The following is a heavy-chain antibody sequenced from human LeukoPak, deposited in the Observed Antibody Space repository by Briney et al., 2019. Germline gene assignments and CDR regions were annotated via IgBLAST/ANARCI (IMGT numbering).Heavy chain of an antibody. J-gene: IGHJ4*02. Sequence: ASVKVSCKASGYTFTGYYMHWVRQAPGRGLDWMGRINPNSGGTNYAQKFQGRVTMTRDTSISTAYMELSRLRSDDTAVYYCARDLLRAIAAAGREYFGYWGQGTLVTVSS. CDR3: ARDLLRAIAAAGREYFGY. D-gene: IGHD6-13*01. V-gene: IGHV1-2*06. CDR1: GYTFTGYY. CDR2: INPNSGGT.